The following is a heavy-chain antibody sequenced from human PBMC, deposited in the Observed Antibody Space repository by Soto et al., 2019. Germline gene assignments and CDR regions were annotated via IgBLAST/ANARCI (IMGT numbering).Heavy chain of an antibody. CDR1: GGTFSSYA. J-gene: IGHJ4*02. CDR3: TRGRTPHVATAMGY. V-gene: IGHV1-69*01. CDR2: IIPIFGTA. Sequence: QVQLVQSGAEVKKPGSSVKVSCKASGGTFSSYAISWVRQAPGQGLEWMGGIIPIFGTANYAQKFQGRVTSTADESTSTANMELSSLRSEDTAVYYCTRGRTPHVATAMGYWGQGTLVTVSS. D-gene: IGHD5-18*01.